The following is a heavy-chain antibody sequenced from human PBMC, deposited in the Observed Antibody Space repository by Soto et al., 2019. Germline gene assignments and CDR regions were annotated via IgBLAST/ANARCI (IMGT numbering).Heavy chain of an antibody. CDR2: IWYDGSNK. V-gene: IGHV3-33*01. D-gene: IGHD2-15*01. CDR3: AREDIVVVVAAPGGMDV. J-gene: IGHJ6*02. Sequence: QVQLVESGGGVVQPGRSLRLSCAASGFTFSSYGMHWVRQAPGKGLEWVAVIWYDGSNKYYADSVKGRFTISRDNSKNTLYLQMNSLRAEDTAVYYCAREDIVVVVAAPGGMDVWCQGTTVTVSS. CDR1: GFTFSSYG.